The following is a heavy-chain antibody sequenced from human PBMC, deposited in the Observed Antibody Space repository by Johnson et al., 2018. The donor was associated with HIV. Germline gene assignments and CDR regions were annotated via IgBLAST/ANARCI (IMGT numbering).Heavy chain of an antibody. J-gene: IGHJ3*02. CDR2: IGTAGDT. D-gene: IGHD1-26*01. CDR1: GFIFSSYD. CDR3: AEDWSRTVGATLGPGAFDI. Sequence: VQLVESGGGLVQPGGSLRLSCAASGFIFSSYDMHWVRQATGKGLEWVSTIGTAGDTYYPGSVKGRFTISRENAKNTLYLQMNSLRAEDTAVYYCAEDWSRTVGATLGPGAFDIWGQGTMVTVSP. V-gene: IGHV3-13*01.